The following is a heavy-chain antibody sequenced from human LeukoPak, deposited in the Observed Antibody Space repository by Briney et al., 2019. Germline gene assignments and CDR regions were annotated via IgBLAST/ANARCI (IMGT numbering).Heavy chain of an antibody. D-gene: IGHD1-26*01. V-gene: IGHV3-NL1*01. CDR1: GFTFSRYD. Sequence: GGSLGLSCVASGFTFSRYDMHWVRQAPGKGLEWVSTISGSGGSTYYADSVKGRFTISRDNSKNTLYLLMNSLRVEDTAVYYCAKEAWEPEDFDYWGQGTLVTVSS. J-gene: IGHJ4*02. CDR3: AKEAWEPEDFDY. CDR2: ISGSGGST.